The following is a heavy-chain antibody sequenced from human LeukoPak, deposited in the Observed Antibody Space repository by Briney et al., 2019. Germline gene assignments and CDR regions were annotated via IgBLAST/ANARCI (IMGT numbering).Heavy chain of an antibody. CDR2: ISGSGGST. CDR1: GFTFSTYA. J-gene: IGHJ4*02. V-gene: IGHV3-23*01. Sequence: PGGSLRLSCAASGFTFSTYAMSWVRQAPGKGLEWVSGISGSGGSTYYADSVKGRFTISRDNSKNTLYLQMNSLRAEDTAVYYCAKRYCTSTKCYQPDYWGQGTLVTVSS. CDR3: AKRYCTSTKCYQPDY. D-gene: IGHD2-2*01.